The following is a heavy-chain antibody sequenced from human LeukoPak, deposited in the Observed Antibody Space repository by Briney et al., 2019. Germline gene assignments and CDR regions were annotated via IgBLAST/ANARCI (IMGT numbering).Heavy chain of an antibody. CDR1: GGTFSSYA. CDR2: IIPIFGTA. CDR3: AVREAGYYYDSSGYYGY. D-gene: IGHD3-22*01. J-gene: IGHJ4*02. V-gene: IGHV1-69*05. Sequence: SVKVSCXASGGTFSSYAISWVRQAPGQGLAWMGRIIPIFGTANYAQKFQGRVTITTDESTSTAYMELSSLRSEDTAVYYCAVREAGYYYDSSGYYGYWGQGTLVTVSS.